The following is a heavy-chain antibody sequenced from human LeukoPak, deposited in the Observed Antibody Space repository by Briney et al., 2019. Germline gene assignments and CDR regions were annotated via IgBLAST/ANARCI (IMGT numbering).Heavy chain of an antibody. CDR1: GFTFSSYW. Sequence: PGRSLRLSCAASGFTFSSYWMSWVRQAPGKGLEWVANIKQDGSEKYYVDSVKGRFTISRDNAKNSLYLQMNSLRAEDTAVYYCAREGAIFGVNYYYYGMDVWGQGTTVTVSS. CDR2: IKQDGSEK. CDR3: AREGAIFGVNYYYYGMDV. V-gene: IGHV3-7*01. D-gene: IGHD3-3*01. J-gene: IGHJ6*02.